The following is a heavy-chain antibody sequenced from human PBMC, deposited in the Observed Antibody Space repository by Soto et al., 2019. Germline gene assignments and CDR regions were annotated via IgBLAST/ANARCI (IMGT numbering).Heavy chain of an antibody. D-gene: IGHD1-26*01. CDR2: IYYSGST. J-gene: IGHJ5*02. V-gene: IGHV4-31*03. CDR1: GGSISSGGYY. Sequence: QVQLQESGPGLVKPSQTLSLTCTVSGGSISSGGYYWSWIRQHPGKGLEWIGYIYYSGSTYYNPSRKSRVTIAVDTSKNQFPLKLSSVTAADTAVYSCASGYYDWFDPWGQGTLVTVSS. CDR3: ASGYYDWFDP.